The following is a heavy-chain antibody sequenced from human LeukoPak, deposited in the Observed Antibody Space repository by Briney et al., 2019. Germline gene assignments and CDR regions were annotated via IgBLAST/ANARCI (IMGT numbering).Heavy chain of an antibody. CDR3: ARTIGYSSSSGYYYYYMDV. J-gene: IGHJ6*03. Sequence: GGSLRLSCAASGFTFSSYSMNWVRQAPGKGLEWVSYISSSSSTIYYADSVKGRFTISRDNAKNSLYLQMNSLRAEDTAVYYCARTIGYSSSSGYYYYYMDVWGKGTTVTVSS. CDR1: GFTFSSYS. D-gene: IGHD6-6*01. CDR2: ISSSSSTI. V-gene: IGHV3-48*01.